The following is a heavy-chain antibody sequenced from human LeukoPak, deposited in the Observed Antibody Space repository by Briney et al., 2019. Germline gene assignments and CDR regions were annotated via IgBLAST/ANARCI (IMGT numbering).Heavy chain of an antibody. J-gene: IGHJ5*02. V-gene: IGHV4-59*01. CDR1: GGSISSYY. Sequence: PSETLSLTCTVSGGSISSYYRSWIRQPPGKGLEWIGYIYYSGSTNYNPSLKSRVTISVDTSKNQFSLKLSSVTAADTAVYYCARQGDWYGSGSGWFDPWGQGTLVTVSS. CDR2: IYYSGST. CDR3: ARQGDWYGSGSGWFDP. D-gene: IGHD3-10*01.